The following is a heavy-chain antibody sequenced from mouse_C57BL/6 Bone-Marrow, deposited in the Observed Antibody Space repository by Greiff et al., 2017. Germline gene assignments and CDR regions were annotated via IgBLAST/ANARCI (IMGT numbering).Heavy chain of an antibody. V-gene: IGHV7-3*01. J-gene: IGHJ4*01. D-gene: IGHD2-2*01. CDR3: ARSSSMVTAGGYAMDY. Sequence: EVQVVESGGGLVQPGGSLSLSCAASGFTFTDYYMRWVRQPPGKALEWLGFIRNKANGYTTEYSASVKGRFTISRVNSQRILYLQMNALRAEDSATYYCARSSSMVTAGGYAMDYWGQGTSFTVSS. CDR2: IRNKANGYTT. CDR1: GFTFTDYY.